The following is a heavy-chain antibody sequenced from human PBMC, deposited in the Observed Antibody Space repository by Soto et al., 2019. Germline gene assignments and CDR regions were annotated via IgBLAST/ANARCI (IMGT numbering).Heavy chain of an antibody. CDR2: IYYSGST. CDR1: GGSISSGGYY. V-gene: IGHV4-31*03. J-gene: IGHJ5*02. D-gene: IGHD3-10*01. Sequence: SETLSLTCTVSGGSISSGGYYWSWIRQHPGKGLEWIGYIYYSGSTYYNPSLKSRVTISVDTSKNQFSLKLSSVTAADTAVYYCARDYGSGSPRLGFDPWGQGTLVTVSS. CDR3: ARDYGSGSPRLGFDP.